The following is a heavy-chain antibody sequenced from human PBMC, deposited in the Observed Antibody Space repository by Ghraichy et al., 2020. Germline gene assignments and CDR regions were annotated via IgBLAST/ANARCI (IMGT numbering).Heavy chain of an antibody. Sequence: SETLSLTCTVSGYSINSGYYWGWIRKPPGKGLEYIATIHHSGNTFYNPSLKSRATISVDTSKNQFSLKLTSVTAADTAVYYCARDELGIAAYVIGLWGRGTLITVSS. D-gene: IGHD6-6*01. CDR3: ARDELGIAAYVIGL. V-gene: IGHV4-38-2*02. J-gene: IGHJ2*01. CDR2: IHHSGNT. CDR1: GYSINSGYY.